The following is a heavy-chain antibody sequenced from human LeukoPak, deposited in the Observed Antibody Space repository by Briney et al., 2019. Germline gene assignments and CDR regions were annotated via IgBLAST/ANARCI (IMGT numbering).Heavy chain of an antibody. D-gene: IGHD5-24*01. V-gene: IGHV3-30*04. CDR2: ISNDERNK. Sequence: GGSLRLSCVASGFTFHNFALHWVRQAPGKGLEWVAVISNDERNKYYTDSVKGRFTISRDNSKNTVYLQMNSLRTEDTAVYYCARPSPPGDGYNPCDYWGPGALVIVSS. J-gene: IGHJ4*02. CDR1: GFTFHNFA. CDR3: ARPSPPGDGYNPCDY.